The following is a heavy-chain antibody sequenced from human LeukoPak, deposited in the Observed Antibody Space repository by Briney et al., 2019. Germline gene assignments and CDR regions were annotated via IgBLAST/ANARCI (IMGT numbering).Heavy chain of an antibody. CDR3: ARRRESSGLIFDY. Sequence: SVKVSCKGSGGTFSSYAISWVRQAPGQGLEWMGRIIPIFGTANYAQKFQGRVTITTDESTSTAYMELSSLRSEDTAVYYCARRRESSGLIFDYWGQGTLVTVSS. CDR2: IIPIFGTA. V-gene: IGHV1-69*05. J-gene: IGHJ4*02. D-gene: IGHD6-19*01. CDR1: GGTFSSYA.